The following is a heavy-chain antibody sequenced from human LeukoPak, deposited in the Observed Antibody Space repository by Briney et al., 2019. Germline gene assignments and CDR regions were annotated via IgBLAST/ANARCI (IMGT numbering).Heavy chain of an antibody. CDR1: GFTFSRYF. J-gene: IGHJ4*02. Sequence: GGSLRLSCAASGFTFSRYFLLWVRQAPGKGLEWVAIISYDGSTQYYADSVKGRFTISRDNSKNTLFLQMNSLRAEDAAVYYCARDSTHVYGSGRLYYFDYWGRGTLVTVSS. V-gene: IGHV3-30*04. D-gene: IGHD6-19*01. CDR2: ISYDGSTQ. CDR3: ARDSTHVYGSGRLYYFDY.